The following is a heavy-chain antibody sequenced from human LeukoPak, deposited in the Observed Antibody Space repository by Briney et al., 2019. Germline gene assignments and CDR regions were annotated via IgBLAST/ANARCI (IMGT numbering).Heavy chain of an antibody. J-gene: IGHJ4*02. CDR1: VFTFSSYS. Sequence: GGSLRLSCAASVFTFSSYSMNWVRQAPGKGLGWVSSISSSSSYIYYADSVKGRFTISRDNAKNSLYLQMNSLRAEDTAVYYCARGGLDVLLWFGESRWGQGTLVTVSS. CDR3: ARGGLDVLLWFGESR. CDR2: ISSSSSYI. V-gene: IGHV3-21*01. D-gene: IGHD3-10*01.